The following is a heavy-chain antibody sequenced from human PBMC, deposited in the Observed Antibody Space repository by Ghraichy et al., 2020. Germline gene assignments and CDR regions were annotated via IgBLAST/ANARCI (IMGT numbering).Heavy chain of an antibody. CDR2: ITASSRTT. V-gene: IGHV3-48*02. J-gene: IGHJ6*02. Sequence: GGSLRLSCVGSGFSFSSHSMNWVRQSPGKGLEWVSYITASSRTTSYADSVRGRFTISRDNAQNSLYLQMNSLRDEDTAVYYCARGATVVRFFYFNGMDVWGQGTTVPVSS. CDR3: ARGATVVRFFYFNGMDV. D-gene: IGHD4-23*01. CDR1: GFSFSSHS.